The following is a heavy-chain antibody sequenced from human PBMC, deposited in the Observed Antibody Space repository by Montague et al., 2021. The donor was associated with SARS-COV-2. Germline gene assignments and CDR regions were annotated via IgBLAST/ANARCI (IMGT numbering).Heavy chain of an antibody. D-gene: IGHD5-12*01. CDR3: AKESGSGYDS. V-gene: IGHV3-23*01. CDR1: GFTFSSYA. Sequence: SLRLSCAASGFTFSSYAMIWVRQAPGKGLEWVSAISGSGCSTYYADPVKGRFTISRDNSKNTLYLQMNSLRAEDTAIYYCAKESGSGYDSWGQGTLVTVSS. CDR2: ISGSGCST. J-gene: IGHJ5*02.